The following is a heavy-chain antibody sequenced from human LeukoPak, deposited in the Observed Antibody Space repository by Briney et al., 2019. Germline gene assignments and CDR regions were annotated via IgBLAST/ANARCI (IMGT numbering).Heavy chain of an antibody. CDR1: GYTFTDFY. Sequence: ASVKVSCKTSGYTFTDFYIHWVRQAPGQGLEWLGRINPHNGGSNSAQNFQGRVTLTREMSLITAYLELSSLRSDDTAIYYCARGPMKVLVTSLDFWGPGALVTVSS. J-gene: IGHJ4*02. V-gene: IGHV1-2*06. D-gene: IGHD3-22*01. CDR3: ARGPMKVLVTSLDF. CDR2: INPHNGGS.